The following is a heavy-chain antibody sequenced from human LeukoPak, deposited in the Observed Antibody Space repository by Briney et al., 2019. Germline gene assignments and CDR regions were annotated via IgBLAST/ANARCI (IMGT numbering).Heavy chain of an antibody. D-gene: IGHD2-21*02. V-gene: IGHV4-59*01. CDR2: IYYSGST. CDR1: GGSISSYY. CDR3: ARYVVMTATWDAFDI. J-gene: IGHJ3*02. Sequence: PSETLSLTCTVSGGSISSYYWSWIRQPPGKGLEWIGYIYYSGSTNYNPSLKSRVTISVDTSKNQFSLKLSSVTAADTAVYYCARYVVMTATWDAFDIWGQGTMVTVSS.